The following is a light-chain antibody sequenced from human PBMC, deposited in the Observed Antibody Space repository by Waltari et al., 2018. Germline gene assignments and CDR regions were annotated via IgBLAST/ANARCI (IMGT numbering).Light chain of an antibody. Sequence: QSVLTQPPSMSAAPGQKVTISCSGINSNIGNNYVSWYQQFPGTAPKLLIYDNNNRPSGIPDRFSGSKSGTSATLGITGLQTGDEADYYCATWDTSLSAVVFGGGTKLTVL. J-gene: IGLJ2*01. V-gene: IGLV1-51*01. CDR2: DNN. CDR1: NSNIGNNY. CDR3: ATWDTSLSAVV.